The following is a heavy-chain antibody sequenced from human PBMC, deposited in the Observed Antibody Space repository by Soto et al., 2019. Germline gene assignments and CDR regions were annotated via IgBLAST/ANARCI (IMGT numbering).Heavy chain of an antibody. Sequence: QVQLQESGPGLVKPSGTLSLTCAVSSGSISSSNWWSWVRQPPGKGLEWIGDIYHSGSTNYNPSLKCRVTCSVDKSKNQFSLKLSSVSAADTVVYYCARDFDGWFDPWGQGTLVNVSS. J-gene: IGHJ5*02. V-gene: IGHV4-4*02. CDR2: IYHSGST. CDR1: SGSISSSNW. CDR3: ARDFDGWFDP.